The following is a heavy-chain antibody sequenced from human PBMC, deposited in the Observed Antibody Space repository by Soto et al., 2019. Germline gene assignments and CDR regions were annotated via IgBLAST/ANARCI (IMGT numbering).Heavy chain of an antibody. Sequence: LRLSCAASGFTFSSYAMSWVRQAPGKGLEWVSAISGSGGSTYYADSVKGRFTISRDNSKNTLYLQMNSLRAEDTAVYYCAKKGYSGYDLYYFDYWGQGTLVTVSS. V-gene: IGHV3-23*01. CDR1: GFTFSSYA. CDR2: ISGSGGST. CDR3: AKKGYSGYDLYYFDY. J-gene: IGHJ4*02. D-gene: IGHD5-12*01.